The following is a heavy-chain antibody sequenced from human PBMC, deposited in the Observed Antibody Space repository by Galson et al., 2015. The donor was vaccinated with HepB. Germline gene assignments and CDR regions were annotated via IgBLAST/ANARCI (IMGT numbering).Heavy chain of an antibody. Sequence: SLRLSCAASGFTFGDHGMHWVRQPPGKGLEWVSGISYNSGRIAYADSVKGRFTISRDNAKNSLYLQMSSLRAEDTALYYCAKDFYYRSWTSRPTWDYWGQGTLVTVSS. CDR1: GFTFGDHG. CDR3: AKDFYYRSWTSRPTWDY. V-gene: IGHV3-9*01. CDR2: ISYNSGRI. D-gene: IGHD3-10*01. J-gene: IGHJ4*02.